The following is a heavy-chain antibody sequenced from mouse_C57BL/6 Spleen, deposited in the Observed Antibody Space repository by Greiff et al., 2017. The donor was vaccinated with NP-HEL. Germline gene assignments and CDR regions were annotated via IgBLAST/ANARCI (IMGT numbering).Heavy chain of an antibody. CDR1: GFSLTSYG. V-gene: IGHV2-5*01. D-gene: IGHD2-2*01. CDR3: AKPHGYDDGAYYAMDY. J-gene: IGHJ4*01. Sequence: VKLVESGPGLVQPSQSLSITCTVSGFSLTSYGVHWVRQSPGKGLEWLGVIWRGGSTDYNAAFMSRLSITKDNSKSQVFFKMNSLQADDTAIYYCAKPHGYDDGAYYAMDYWGQGTSVTVSS. CDR2: IWRGGST.